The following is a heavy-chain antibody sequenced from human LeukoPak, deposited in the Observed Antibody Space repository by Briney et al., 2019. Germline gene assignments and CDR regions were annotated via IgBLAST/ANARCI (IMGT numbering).Heavy chain of an antibody. CDR2: IRYDGSNK. D-gene: IGHD2-2*01. V-gene: IGHV3-30*02. CDR1: GFTFSSYG. Sequence: GGSLRLSCAASGFTFSSYGMHWVRQAPGKGLEWGAFIRYDGSNKYYADSVKGRFTISRDNSKNTLYLQMNSLRAEDTAVYYCASNIVVVPAANDYWGQGTLVTVSS. CDR3: ASNIVVVPAANDY. J-gene: IGHJ4*02.